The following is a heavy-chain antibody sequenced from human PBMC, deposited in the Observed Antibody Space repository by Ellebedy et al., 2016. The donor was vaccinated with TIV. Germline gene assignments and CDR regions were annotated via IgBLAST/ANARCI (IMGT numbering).Heavy chain of an antibody. CDR1: GFTFSSYA. CDR3: ASGPRSYGDY. D-gene: IGHD5-18*01. Sequence: GGSLRLXCAASGFTFSSYAMHWVRQAPGKGLEWVAVISYDGSNKYYADSVKGRFTISRDNSKNTLYLQMNSLRAEDTAVYYCASGPRSYGDYWGQGTLVTVSS. J-gene: IGHJ4*02. V-gene: IGHV3-30-3*01. CDR2: ISYDGSNK.